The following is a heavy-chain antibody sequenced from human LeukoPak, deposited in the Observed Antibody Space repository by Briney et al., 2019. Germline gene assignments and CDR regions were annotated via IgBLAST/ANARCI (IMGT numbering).Heavy chain of an antibody. CDR2: IYYSGST. D-gene: IGHD6-19*01. CDR3: ARDHSYSSGDNWFDP. Sequence: TSETLSLTCTVSGGSISSYYWSWIRQPPGKGLEWIGYIYYSGSTNYNPSLKSRVTISVDTSKNQFSLKLSSVTAADTAVYYCARDHSYSSGDNWFDPWGQGTLVTVSS. V-gene: IGHV4-59*01. CDR1: GGSISSYY. J-gene: IGHJ5*02.